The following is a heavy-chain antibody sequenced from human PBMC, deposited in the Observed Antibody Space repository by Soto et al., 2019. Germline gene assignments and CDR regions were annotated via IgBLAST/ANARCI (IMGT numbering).Heavy chain of an antibody. J-gene: IGHJ3*02. D-gene: IGHD1-1*01. CDR1: GGSVSVPNYY. CDR3: ARVQRGTATTVVDAFDI. V-gene: IGHV4-34*01. Sequence: QVQLQQWGAGLLKPSETLSLTCAVYGGSVSVPNYYWSWIRQPPGKGLEWIGEMSHSGGSHFNPSLKSRVTISVDTFTNQFSLKMSSVTAADTALYYCARVQRGTATTVVDAFDIWGPGTMVIVSS. CDR2: MSHSGGS.